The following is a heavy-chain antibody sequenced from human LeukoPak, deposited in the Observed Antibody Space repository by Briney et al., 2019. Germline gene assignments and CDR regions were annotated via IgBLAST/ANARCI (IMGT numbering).Heavy chain of an antibody. D-gene: IGHD2-2*01. V-gene: IGHV1-18*01. CDR3: ARDREDIVVVPAAIPFDY. J-gene: IGHJ4*02. CDR1: GYTFTSYG. Sequence: AASVKVSCKASGYTFTSYGISWVRQAPGQGLEWMGWISAYNGNTNYAQKLQGRVTMTTDTSTSTAYMELRSLRSDDTAVYYCARDREDIVVVPAAIPFDYWGQGTLVTVSS. CDR2: ISAYNGNT.